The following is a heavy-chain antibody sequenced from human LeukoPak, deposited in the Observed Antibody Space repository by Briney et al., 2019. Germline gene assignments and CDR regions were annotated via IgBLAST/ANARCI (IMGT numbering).Heavy chain of an antibody. CDR1: GGSISSSSYY. CDR2: IYYSGST. V-gene: IGHV4-39*01. J-gene: IGHJ3*02. Sequence: PSETLSLTCTVSGGSISSSSYYWGWIRQPPGKGLEWIGSIYYSGSTYYNPSLKSRVTISVDTSKNQFSLKLSSVTAADTAVYYCARATTLLDAFDIWGQGTMVTVSS. D-gene: IGHD1-1*01. CDR3: ARATTLLDAFDI.